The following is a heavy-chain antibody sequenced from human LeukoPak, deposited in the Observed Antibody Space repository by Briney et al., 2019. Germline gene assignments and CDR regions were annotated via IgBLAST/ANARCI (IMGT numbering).Heavy chain of an antibody. D-gene: IGHD3-16*01. CDR2: ISSSGSTI. CDR3: ARARGTSSMGYYYYHMDV. V-gene: IGHV3-11*01. J-gene: IGHJ6*03. Sequence: PGGSLRLSCAASGFTFSDYYVSWIRQAPGKGLEWVSYISSSGSTIYYADSVKGRFTISRDNAKNSLYLQMNSLRAEDTAVYYCARARGTSSMGYYYYHMDVWGKGTTVTVSS. CDR1: GFTFSDYY.